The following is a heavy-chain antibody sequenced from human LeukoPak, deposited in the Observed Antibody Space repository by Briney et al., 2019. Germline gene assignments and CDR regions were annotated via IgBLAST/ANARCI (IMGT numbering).Heavy chain of an antibody. D-gene: IGHD2-21*02. J-gene: IGHJ4*02. Sequence: PGGSLRLSCAASGFTFSSYGMHWVRQAPGKGLEWVAFIRYDGSNKYYADSVKGRFTISRDNSKNTLYLQMSSLRAEDTAVYYCARGPDIVVVTAIYFDYWGQGTLVTVSS. CDR2: IRYDGSNK. CDR1: GFTFSSYG. V-gene: IGHV3-30*02. CDR3: ARGPDIVVVTAIYFDY.